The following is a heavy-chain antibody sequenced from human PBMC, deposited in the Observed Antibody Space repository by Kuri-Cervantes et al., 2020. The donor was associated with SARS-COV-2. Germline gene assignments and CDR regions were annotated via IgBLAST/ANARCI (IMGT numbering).Heavy chain of an antibody. Sequence: SKTLSLTCTVSGYSISSGYYWGWIRQPPGKGLEWIGSIYHSGSTYYNPSLKSRVTISVDTSKNQFSLKLSSVTAADTAVYYCARFYDYFDYWGQGTLVTVSS. CDR3: ARFYDYFDY. J-gene: IGHJ4*02. CDR1: GYSISSGYY. CDR2: IYHSGST. D-gene: IGHD3-16*01. V-gene: IGHV4-38-2*02.